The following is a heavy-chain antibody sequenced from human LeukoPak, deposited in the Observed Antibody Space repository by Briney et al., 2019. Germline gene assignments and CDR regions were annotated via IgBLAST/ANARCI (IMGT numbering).Heavy chain of an antibody. Sequence: PSQTLSLTCTVSGDSISRNSHYWCWIRQSAGKGLGWIGRLNPSGNINYNPSLKSRLTMSLDPSENKLSLKLSSVTAADTAVYYCARGRPSGDFFDYWGQGALVTVSS. D-gene: IGHD4-17*01. CDR3: ARGRPSGDFFDY. CDR1: GDSISRNSHY. J-gene: IGHJ4*02. CDR2: LNPSGNI. V-gene: IGHV4-61*02.